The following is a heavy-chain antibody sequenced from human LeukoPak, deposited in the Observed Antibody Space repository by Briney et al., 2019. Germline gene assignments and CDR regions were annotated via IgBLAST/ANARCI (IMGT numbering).Heavy chain of an antibody. CDR3: AKDRGGYNWDCFDY. D-gene: IGHD5-24*01. Sequence: GGSLRLSCAASGFTFSSYSMNWVRQAPGKGLEWVSSISSSSSYIYYADSVKGRFTISRDNAKNSLYLQMNSLRAEDTAVYYCAKDRGGYNWDCFDYWGQGTLVTVSS. CDR2: ISSSSSYI. J-gene: IGHJ4*02. CDR1: GFTFSSYS. V-gene: IGHV3-21*01.